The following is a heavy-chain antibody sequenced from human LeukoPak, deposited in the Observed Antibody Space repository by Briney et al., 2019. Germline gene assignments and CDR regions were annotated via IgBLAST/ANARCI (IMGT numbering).Heavy chain of an antibody. CDR3: ASLAGASSGSPGPDAFDI. CDR2: IYDSGSA. Sequence: SQTLSLTCTVSGGSINSGDYYWNWIRQPPGKGLEWIGYIYDSGSAYYNPSLKSRVTISVDTSKNQFSLKLSSVTAADTAVYYCASLAGASSGSPGPDAFDIWGQGTMVTVSS. V-gene: IGHV4-30-4*08. D-gene: IGHD6-19*01. CDR1: GGSINSGDYY. J-gene: IGHJ3*02.